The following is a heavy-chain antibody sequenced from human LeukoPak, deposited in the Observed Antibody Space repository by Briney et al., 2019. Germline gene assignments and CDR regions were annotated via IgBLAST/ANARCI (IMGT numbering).Heavy chain of an antibody. CDR3: ARSYDKTFPGWFDP. CDR2: IYYSGCT. CDR1: GGSISSYY. V-gene: IGHV4-59*08. Sequence: PSETLSLTCTVSGGSISSYYWSWIRQPPGKGLEWIGYIYYSGCTNYNPSLKSRVTISVDTSKNQFSLKLSPVTAADTAVYYCARSYDKTFPGWFDPWGQGTLVTVSS. D-gene: IGHD3-22*01. J-gene: IGHJ5*02.